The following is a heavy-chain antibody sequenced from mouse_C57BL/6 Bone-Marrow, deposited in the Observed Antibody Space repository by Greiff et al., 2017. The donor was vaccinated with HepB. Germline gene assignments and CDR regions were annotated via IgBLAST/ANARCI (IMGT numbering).Heavy chain of an antibody. CDR2: IYPRSGNT. V-gene: IGHV1-81*01. J-gene: IGHJ2*01. D-gene: IGHD1-1*01. CDR1: GYTFTRYG. Sequence: QVQLMESGAELARPGASVKLSCNASGYTFTRYGISWVKQRTGQGLEWIGEIYPRSGNTDYNEKFKGKATLTADKSSSKAYMELRSLTSADSAVYFCARYYGSSYGYWGQGTTLTVSS. CDR3: ARYYGSSYGY.